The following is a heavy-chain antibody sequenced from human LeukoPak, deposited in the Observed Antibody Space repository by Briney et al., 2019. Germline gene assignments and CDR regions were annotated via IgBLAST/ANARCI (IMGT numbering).Heavy chain of an antibody. D-gene: IGHD3-16*01. V-gene: IGHV1-24*01. Sequence: ASVKVSCKVSGYTLTELSMHWVRPAPGKGLEWMGGFDPEDGETIYAQKFQGRVTMTEDTSTDTAYMELSSLRSEDTAVYYCATTSTLYDYVWGSYYVYWGQGTLVTVSS. CDR3: ATTSTLYDYVWGSYYVY. CDR2: FDPEDGET. CDR1: GYTLTELS. J-gene: IGHJ4*02.